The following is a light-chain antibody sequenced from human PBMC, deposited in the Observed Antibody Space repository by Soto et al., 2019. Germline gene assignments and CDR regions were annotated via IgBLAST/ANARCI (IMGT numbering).Light chain of an antibody. V-gene: IGKV3-15*01. CDR3: EQYNNWPIT. CDR2: CAS. J-gene: IGKJ5*01. Sequence: EIVMTQSPANLAVCPGEGGSLXCRASQYIGSNLDWYQQNPGQAPRLLIYCASTRAHGSPARFSGSGSGTEFTRTISSLQSEDFAVYYGEQYNNWPITFGQGTRLEIK. CDR1: QYIGSN.